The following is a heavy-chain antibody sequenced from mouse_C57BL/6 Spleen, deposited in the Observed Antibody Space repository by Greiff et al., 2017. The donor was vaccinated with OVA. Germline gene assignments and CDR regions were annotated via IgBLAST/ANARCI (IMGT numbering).Heavy chain of an antibody. V-gene: IGHV1-54*01. Sequence: VQGVESGAELVRPGTSVKVSCKASGYAFTNYLIEWVKQRPGQGLEWIGVINPGSGGTNYNEKFKGKATLTADKSSSTAYMQLSSLTSEDSAVYFCARSQLGKGFDYWGQGTTLTVSS. J-gene: IGHJ2*01. CDR2: INPGSGGT. CDR1: GYAFTNYL. CDR3: ARSQLGKGFDY. D-gene: IGHD4-1*02.